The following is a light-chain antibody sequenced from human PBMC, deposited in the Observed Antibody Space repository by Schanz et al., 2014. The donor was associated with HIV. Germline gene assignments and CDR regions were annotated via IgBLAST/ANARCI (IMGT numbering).Light chain of an antibody. CDR1: QSVSYW. Sequence: DIQMTQSPSTLPASVGDRVTITCRASQSVSYWLAWYQQRPGKAPSLLIYKASRLEDGVPSRFSGSGYGTEFTLTISSLQPDDFATYYCQHYNNYPCAFGPGTKVEIK. CDR3: QHYNNYPCA. V-gene: IGKV1-5*03. CDR2: KAS. J-gene: IGKJ1*01.